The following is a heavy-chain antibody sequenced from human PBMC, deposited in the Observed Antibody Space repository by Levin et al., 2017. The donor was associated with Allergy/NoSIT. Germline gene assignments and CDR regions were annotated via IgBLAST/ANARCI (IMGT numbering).Heavy chain of an antibody. CDR2: IRDDGGEK. D-gene: IGHD2-21*02. Sequence: GESLKISCAVSGFTFSNYWMSWVRQAPGKGLEWVANIRDDGGEKYYVDSVKGRFTISRDNAKNTLYLQMNSLRVEDTAVYYCGVTPRRYPFDYWGQGTLVTVSS. CDR3: GVTPRRYPFDY. J-gene: IGHJ4*02. CDR1: GFTFSNYW. V-gene: IGHV3-7*01.